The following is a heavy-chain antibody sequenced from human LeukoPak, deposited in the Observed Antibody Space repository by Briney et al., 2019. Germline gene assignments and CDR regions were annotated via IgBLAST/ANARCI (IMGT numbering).Heavy chain of an antibody. Sequence: SETLSLTCSVSGFSISSSRYYWGWIRQPPGKGLQLIGNIYYTGSTFYNPSLKSRVTISVDTSKNQFSLKLSSVTAADTAVYYCARLGVVAAYFDYWGQGTLVTVSS. J-gene: IGHJ4*02. V-gene: IGHV4-39*01. CDR3: ARLGVVAAYFDY. CDR2: IYYTGST. D-gene: IGHD2-15*01. CDR1: GFSISSSRYY.